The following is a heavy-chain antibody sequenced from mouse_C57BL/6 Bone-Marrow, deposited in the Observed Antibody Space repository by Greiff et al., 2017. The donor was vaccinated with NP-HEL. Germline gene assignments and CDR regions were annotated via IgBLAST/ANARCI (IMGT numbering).Heavy chain of an antibody. D-gene: IGHD2-2*01. CDR2: IYPGDGDT. CDR3: ARGDYGSWFAY. V-gene: IGHV1-82*01. Sequence: QVQLQQSGPELAKPGASVKISCKASGYAFSSSWMNWVKQRPGKGLEWIGRIYPGDGDTNYNGKFKGKATLTADKSSSTAYMQLSSLTSEDSAVYFCARGDYGSWFAYWGQGTLVTVSA. J-gene: IGHJ3*01. CDR1: GYAFSSSW.